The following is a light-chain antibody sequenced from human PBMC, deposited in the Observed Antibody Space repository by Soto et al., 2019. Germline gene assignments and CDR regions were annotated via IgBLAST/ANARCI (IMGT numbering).Light chain of an antibody. CDR3: QQYGGSLLT. V-gene: IGKV3-20*01. J-gene: IGKJ4*01. CDR1: QSVSSSY. Sequence: EIVLTQSPGTLSLSPGERATLSCRASQSVSSSYLAWYQQKPGQAPRLLIYGASSRAPGIPDRFSGSGSGKDFTLTISRLEPEDFAVYYCQQYGGSLLTFGGGTKVDIK. CDR2: GAS.